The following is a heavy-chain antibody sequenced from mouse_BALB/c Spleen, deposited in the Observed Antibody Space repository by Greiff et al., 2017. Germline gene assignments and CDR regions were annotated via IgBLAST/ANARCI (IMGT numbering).Heavy chain of an antibody. CDR2: IYPGDGDT. Sequence: SGAELARPGASVKLSCKASGYTFTSYWMQWVKQRPGQGLEWIGAIYPGDGDTRYTQKFKGKATLTADKSSSTAYMQLSSLASEDSAVYYCARGNPDWYFDVWGAGTTVTVSS. CDR3: ARGNPDWYFDV. CDR1: GYTFTSYW. J-gene: IGHJ1*01. V-gene: IGHV1-87*01.